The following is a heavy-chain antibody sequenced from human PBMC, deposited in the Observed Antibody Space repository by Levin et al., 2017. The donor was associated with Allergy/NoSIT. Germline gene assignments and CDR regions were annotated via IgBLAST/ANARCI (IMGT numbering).Heavy chain of an antibody. CDR1: GGSISSGSYY. Sequence: ASETLSLTCKVSGGSISSGSYYWSWIRQPAATGLEWIGRIYSSGSANYNPSLKSRVTISVDTSKNQFSLKLSSVTAADTAVYYCARAEVGSEHWGQGTLVTVSS. CDR2: IYSSGSA. V-gene: IGHV4-61*02. CDR3: ARAEVGSEH. J-gene: IGHJ4*02. D-gene: IGHD3-10*01.